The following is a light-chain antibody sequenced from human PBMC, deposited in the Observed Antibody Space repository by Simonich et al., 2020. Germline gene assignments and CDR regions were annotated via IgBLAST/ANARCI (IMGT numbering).Light chain of an antibody. V-gene: IGLV2-14*01. CDR1: SSDVGGYNY. CDR2: DVS. CDR3: SSYTSSSTLV. J-gene: IGLJ2*01. Sequence: QSALTQPASVSGSPGQSITISCTGTSSDVGGYNYVSWYQPHPGKARKLMIYDVSKRPSGVSNRVSGSKSGNTASLTISGLQAEDEADYYCSSYTSSSTLVFGGGTKLTVL.